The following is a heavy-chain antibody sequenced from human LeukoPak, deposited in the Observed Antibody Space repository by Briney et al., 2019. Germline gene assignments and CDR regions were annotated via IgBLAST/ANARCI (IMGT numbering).Heavy chain of an antibody. CDR3: AREGLQLERPYYFDY. CDR1: EFTVSSNY. J-gene: IGHJ4*02. CDR2: IYSGGST. D-gene: IGHD1-1*01. V-gene: IGHV3-66*01. Sequence: PTGGSLRLSCAASEFTVSSNYMSWVRQAPGKGLEWVSVIYSGGSTYYADSVKGRFTISRDNSKNTLYLQMNSLRAEDTAVYYCAREGLQLERPYYFDYWGQGTLVTVSS.